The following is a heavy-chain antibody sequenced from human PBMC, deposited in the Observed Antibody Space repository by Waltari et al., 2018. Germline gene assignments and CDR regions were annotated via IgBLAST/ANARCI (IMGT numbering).Heavy chain of an antibody. Sequence: QVQLVPSGAEVKKPGASVQVYCTVFGSTLTALAMHGVRPAAGKGLEWMGGFDPEYGETIYAQKFQGRVTMTEDTSTDTAYMELSSLRSDDTAVYYCATDREAVAGTIGYFDFWGRGTLVTVSS. CDR2: FDPEYGET. J-gene: IGHJ2*01. D-gene: IGHD6-19*01. V-gene: IGHV1-24*01. CDR3: ATDREAVAGTIGYFDF. CDR1: GSTLTALA.